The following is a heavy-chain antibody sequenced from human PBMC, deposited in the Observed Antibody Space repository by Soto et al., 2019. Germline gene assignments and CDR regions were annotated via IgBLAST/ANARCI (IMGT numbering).Heavy chain of an antibody. J-gene: IGHJ4*01. Sequence: GWSLRLSCAAAGFTFSSYWMSWVRQAPGKGLEWVANIKQDGSEKYYMESVKGRFTMSRDNAKNSLYLRMNSLRGEDTAVYFCARAAYSNGWIFDYWGQGTLVTASS. V-gene: IGHV3-7*01. CDR1: GFTFSSYW. D-gene: IGHD6-19*01. CDR3: ARAAYSNGWIFDY. CDR2: IKQDGSEK.